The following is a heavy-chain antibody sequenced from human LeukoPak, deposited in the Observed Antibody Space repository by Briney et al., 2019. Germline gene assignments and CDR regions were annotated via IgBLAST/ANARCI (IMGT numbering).Heavy chain of an antibody. V-gene: IGHV1-2*02. CDR1: GYTFTNYY. CDR3: ARDHCTSSGCYEYYYYGMDV. J-gene: IGHJ6*02. D-gene: IGHD2-2*01. CDR2: INPNSGGT. Sequence: ASVKVSCKASGYTFTNYYIHWVRQAPGQGLEGMGWINPNSGGTNSAQKFQGRVTMTRDTSVSTAYMELSRLRSDDTAVYYCARDHCTSSGCYEYYYYGMDVWGQGTTVTVSS.